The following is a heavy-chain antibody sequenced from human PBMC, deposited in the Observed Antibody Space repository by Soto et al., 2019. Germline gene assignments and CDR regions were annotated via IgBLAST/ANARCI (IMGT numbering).Heavy chain of an antibody. J-gene: IGHJ6*03. CDR2: IHYSGNT. CDR1: GGSISGYY. V-gene: IGHV4-59*08. D-gene: IGHD3-16*01. CDR3: ARTVRYLPGGVGYSYMHV. Sequence: SETLSLTCTVSGGSISGYYWTWIRQPPGKGLEWIGYIHYSGNTNYNPSLKSRVTISVDTSKNQFSLKLSSVTAADTAVYYCARTVRYLPGGVGYSYMHVWVKGTTVTVSS.